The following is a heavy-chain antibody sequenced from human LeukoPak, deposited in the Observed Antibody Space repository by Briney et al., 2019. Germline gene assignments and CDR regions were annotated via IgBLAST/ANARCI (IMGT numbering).Heavy chain of an antibody. J-gene: IGHJ4*02. CDR2: INPSGGST. V-gene: IGHV1-46*01. CDR3: ARADYGDYGDYFDY. CDR1: GYTFTSYG. D-gene: IGHD4-17*01. Sequence: ASVKVSCKASGYTFTSYGISWVRQAPGQGLEWMGIINPSGGSTSYAQKFQGRVTMTRDTSTSTVYMELSSLRSEDTAVYYCARADYGDYGDYFDYWGQGTLVTVSS.